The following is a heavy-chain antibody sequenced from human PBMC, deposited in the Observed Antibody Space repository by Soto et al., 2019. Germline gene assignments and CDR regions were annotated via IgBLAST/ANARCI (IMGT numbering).Heavy chain of an antibody. J-gene: IGHJ4*01. CDR2: IKQDGSEK. CDR3: TTDSYSTIIIVRFDY. CDR1: GFTFSSYW. V-gene: IGHV3-7*04. D-gene: IGHD3-22*01. Sequence: GGSLRLSCAASGFTFSSYWMSWVRQAPGKGLEWVANIKQDGSEKYYVDSVKGRFTISRDNAKNSLYLQMNSLRAEDTAAYYCTTDSYSTIIIVRFDYWGHGPLVTVSS.